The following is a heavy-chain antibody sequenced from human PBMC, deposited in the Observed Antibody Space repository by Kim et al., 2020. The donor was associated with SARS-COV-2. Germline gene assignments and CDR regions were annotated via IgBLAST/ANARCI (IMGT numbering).Heavy chain of an antibody. D-gene: IGHD6-19*01. CDR3: AREAHSSGWFLDY. V-gene: IGHV7-4-1*02. Sequence: YAQGFTGRVVFSLDTSVSTAYLQISSLKAEDTAVYYCAREAHSSGWFLDYWGQGTLVTVSS. J-gene: IGHJ4*02.